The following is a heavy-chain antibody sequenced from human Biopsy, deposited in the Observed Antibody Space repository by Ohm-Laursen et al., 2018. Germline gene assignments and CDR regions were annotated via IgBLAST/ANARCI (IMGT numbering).Heavy chain of an antibody. D-gene: IGHD1-7*01. V-gene: IGHV1-8*01. CDR3: GRAVRNQLLADP. CDR2: LNPVSGNS. CDR1: GYTFTSYD. J-gene: IGHJ5*02. Sequence: ASVKVSCKSSGYTFTSYDITWVRQASGQGPEWIGWLNPVSGNSNFGQKFRGRVTVTSDTSISTAYMELSGLTSDDTATYYCGRAVRNQLLADPWGQGTLVTVTS.